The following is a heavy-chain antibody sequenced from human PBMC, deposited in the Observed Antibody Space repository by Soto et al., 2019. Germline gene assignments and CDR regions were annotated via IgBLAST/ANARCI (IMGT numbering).Heavy chain of an antibody. CDR2: INIQNGNT. J-gene: IGHJ4*02. CDR3: VVWDYYDNSVDH. Sequence: PLVQSGPEVKKPGASMTVSCQTSGYVFTAHGIIWVRQAPGQRPEWMGWINIQNGNTKYTENFQGRLTMTTDTATSTAYMELKNLRSDDTAVYYCVVWDYYDNSVDHCGQGTLVTVSS. CDR1: GYVFTAHG. D-gene: IGHD3-22*01. V-gene: IGHV1-18*01.